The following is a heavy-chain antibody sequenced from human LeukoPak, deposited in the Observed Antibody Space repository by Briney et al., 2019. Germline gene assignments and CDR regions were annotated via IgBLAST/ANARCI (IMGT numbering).Heavy chain of an antibody. CDR3: TRNVRGVAGPSEI. D-gene: IGHD3-10*02. V-gene: IGHV4-31*03. CDR2: THSSGTT. J-gene: IGHJ3*02. Sequence: PSETLSLTCSVSGDSTGGNFYWSWIRQHPGRGLEWIGYTHSSGTTFYNPSLKSRSTILMDTSNGLFSLILTSATAADTAVYFCTRNVRGVAGPSEIWGQGTMVTVSS. CDR1: GDSTGGNFY.